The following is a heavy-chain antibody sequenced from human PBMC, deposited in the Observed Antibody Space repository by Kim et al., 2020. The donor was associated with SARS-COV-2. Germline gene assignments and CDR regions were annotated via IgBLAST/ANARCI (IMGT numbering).Heavy chain of an antibody. CDR2: IWYDGSNK. D-gene: IGHD6-13*01. V-gene: IGHV3-33*01. CDR3: ARDHTAAGTVWFDP. Sequence: GGSLRLSCAASGFTFSSYGMHWVRQAPGKGLEWVAVIWYDGSNKYYADSVKGRFTISRDNSKNTLYLQMNSLRAEDTAVYYCARDHTAAGTVWFDPWGQGTLVTVSS. CDR1: GFTFSSYG. J-gene: IGHJ5*02.